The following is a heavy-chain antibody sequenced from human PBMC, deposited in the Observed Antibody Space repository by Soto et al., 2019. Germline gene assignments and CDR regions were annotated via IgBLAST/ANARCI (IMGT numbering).Heavy chain of an antibody. Sequence: GASVKVSCKASGYSFTDYGVTWVRQAPGQGLEWMGWINAKNGDTNYAHNLQGRVTMTTDTSTSTAYMELRSLRSDDTAVYYCARGVSSGNDYWGQGTLVTVSS. CDR3: ARGVSSGNDY. D-gene: IGHD3-10*01. CDR1: GYSFTDYG. J-gene: IGHJ4*02. V-gene: IGHV1-18*01. CDR2: INAKNGDT.